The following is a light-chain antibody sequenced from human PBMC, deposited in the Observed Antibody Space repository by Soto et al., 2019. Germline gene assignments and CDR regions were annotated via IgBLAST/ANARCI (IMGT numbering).Light chain of an antibody. CDR1: QSLLQSSGYHY. Sequence: DIVLTQSPLSLPVTPGEPASMSCRSSQSLLQSSGYHYLDWYLQKPGQSPQLLIYLGSNRASGVGGRFSGSGFGTDFILTIGGVEPEDFAVYYCPEYGSSPLTFGGGSKV. J-gene: IGKJ4*02. CDR2: LGS. V-gene: IGKV2-28*01. CDR3: PEYGSSPLT.